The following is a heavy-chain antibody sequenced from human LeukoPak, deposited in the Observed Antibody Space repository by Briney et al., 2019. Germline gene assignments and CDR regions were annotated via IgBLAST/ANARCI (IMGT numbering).Heavy chain of an antibody. CDR2: IIPIFGTA. CDR3: ARDRPRRYYDFWSGSRALDY. D-gene: IGHD3-3*01. Sequence: GASVKVSCKASGGTFSSYAISWVRQAPGQGLEWMGGIIPIFGTANYAQKFQGRVTITADESTSTAYMELSSLRSEDTAVYYCARDRPRRYYDFWSGSRALDYWGQGTLVTVSS. V-gene: IGHV1-69*13. CDR1: GGTFSSYA. J-gene: IGHJ4*02.